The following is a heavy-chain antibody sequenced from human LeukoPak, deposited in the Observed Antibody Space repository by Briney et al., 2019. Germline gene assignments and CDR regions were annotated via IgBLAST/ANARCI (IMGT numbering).Heavy chain of an antibody. Sequence: ASVKVSCKASGYTFINYYMNWVRQAPGQGLEWMGIINPSGGSTTYAQKIQGRVTLTRDTSTSTVYMELSSLRSEDTSVYYCAREGYGSGRRLGMDVWGQGTTVTVSS. J-gene: IGHJ6*02. D-gene: IGHD3-10*01. CDR2: INPSGGST. V-gene: IGHV1-46*01. CDR3: AREGYGSGRRLGMDV. CDR1: GYTFINYY.